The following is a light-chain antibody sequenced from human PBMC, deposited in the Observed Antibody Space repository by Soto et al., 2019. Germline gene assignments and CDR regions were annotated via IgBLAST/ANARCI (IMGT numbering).Light chain of an antibody. V-gene: IGKV1-39*01. CDR1: QSTSSY. CDR3: QQSYSTPGT. Sequence: DIPMTQSPSSLSASVGDRVTITCRASQSTSSYLNWYQQKPGKAPKLLIYAASSLQSGVPSRFSGSGSGTDFTLTISSLQPEDFATYYCQQSYSTPGTFGQGTKLEIK. J-gene: IGKJ2*01. CDR2: AAS.